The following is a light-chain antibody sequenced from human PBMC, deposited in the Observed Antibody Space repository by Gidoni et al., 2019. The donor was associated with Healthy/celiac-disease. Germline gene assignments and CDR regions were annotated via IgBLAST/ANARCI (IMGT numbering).Light chain of an antibody. CDR2: GAT. J-gene: IGKJ4*01. V-gene: IGKV3-15*01. CDR1: QSVTSH. CDR3: QRYNNWPLT. Sequence: EIVLTQSPATLSVSPGERHTRSCRASQSVTSHLAWYQPQPGQAPRLLHYGATTSATGIPAMFSGSGSGTVFILTISSLQSEDFAVYYCQRYNNWPLTFXGXTQVEIK.